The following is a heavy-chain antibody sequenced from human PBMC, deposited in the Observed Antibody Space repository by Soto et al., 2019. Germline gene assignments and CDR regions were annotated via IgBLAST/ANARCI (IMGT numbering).Heavy chain of an antibody. CDR2: IIPFFGTT. CDR3: AKSVEMVSREAFDI. J-gene: IGHJ3*02. D-gene: IGHD3-10*01. CDR1: GGTFSTYA. Sequence: QVQLVQSGAEVKKPGSSVKVSCKASGGTFSTYAFSWVRQAPGQGLEWMGGIIPFFGTTNYAHNFQGRVTITADKSTSTAYMELSSLRSEDTAVYYCAKSVEMVSREAFDIWGQGTMVTVSS. V-gene: IGHV1-69*06.